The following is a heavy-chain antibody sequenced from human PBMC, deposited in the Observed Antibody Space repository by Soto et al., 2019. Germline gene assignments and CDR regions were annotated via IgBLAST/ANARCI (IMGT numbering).Heavy chain of an antibody. CDR2: ISSFSNYM. V-gene: IGHV3-21*01. CDR1: GFTFNSYS. D-gene: IGHD2-2*02. CDR3: ARAGGYIIFFKQKTAYDMDV. J-gene: IGHJ6*02. Sequence: GGSLRLSCAVSGFTFNSYSMNWVRQAPGKGLECVSSISSFSNYMYYTDSVEGRFTISRDNARNSLYLQMNSLRAEDTAVYYCARAGGYIIFFKQKTAYDMDVWGQGTTVTVSS.